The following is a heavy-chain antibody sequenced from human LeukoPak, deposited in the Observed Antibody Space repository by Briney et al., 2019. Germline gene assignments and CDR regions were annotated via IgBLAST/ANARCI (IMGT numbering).Heavy chain of an antibody. D-gene: IGHD5-24*01. V-gene: IGHV3-53*01. Sequence: GGSLRLSCAASGFIVSSNYINWVRQAPGKGLEWVSVIYYDGSIYYADSVKGRFTISRDNSKNTVYLQMNSLRAEDTAVYYCARGAKQWLQLLEPYFDYWGQGTLVTVSS. J-gene: IGHJ4*02. CDR3: ARGAKQWLQLLEPYFDY. CDR2: IYYDGSI. CDR1: GFIVSSNY.